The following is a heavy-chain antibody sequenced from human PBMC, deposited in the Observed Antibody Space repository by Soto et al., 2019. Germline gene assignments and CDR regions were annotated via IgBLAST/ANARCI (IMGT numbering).Heavy chain of an antibody. Sequence: QVQLQQWGAGLLKPSETLSLTCAVYGGSFSGYYWSWIRQPPGKGLEWIGEINHSGSTNYNPSLKSRVAISVDTSKNQFSLKLSSVTAADTAVYYCARGSHSSPIENYYFDYWGQGTLVTVSS. D-gene: IGHD6-13*01. CDR3: ARGSHSSPIENYYFDY. J-gene: IGHJ4*02. CDR1: GGSFSGYY. CDR2: INHSGST. V-gene: IGHV4-34*01.